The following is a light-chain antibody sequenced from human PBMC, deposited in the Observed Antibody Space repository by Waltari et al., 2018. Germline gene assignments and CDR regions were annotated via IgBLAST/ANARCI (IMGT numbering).Light chain of an antibody. CDR2: EDN. Sequence: NFMLTQPHSVSESLGTTVTISCTGSGANIANNYVQWYQQRPGSAPTTVIYEDNRRPSGVPDRFSGSIDSSSSSASLTISGLKTEDEADYYCQSYDHNNVLFGGGTKLTVL. J-gene: IGLJ2*01. CDR1: GANIANNY. V-gene: IGLV6-57*02. CDR3: QSYDHNNVL.